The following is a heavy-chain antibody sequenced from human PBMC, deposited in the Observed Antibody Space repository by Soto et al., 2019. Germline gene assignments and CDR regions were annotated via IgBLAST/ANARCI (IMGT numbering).Heavy chain of an antibody. CDR3: ASSYGSGYPAFDY. Sequence: QVQLVQSGAEVKKPGSSVRVSCKASGDTFTFYSINWVRQAPGLGLEWMGRINPILSMSNYAQRFPGRVTMTAHKSTSTASMELSSVRSEDTAMYYCASSYGSGYPAFDYWGQGALVTVSS. CDR1: GDTFTFYS. CDR2: INPILSMS. V-gene: IGHV1-69*02. J-gene: IGHJ4*02. D-gene: IGHD3-10*01.